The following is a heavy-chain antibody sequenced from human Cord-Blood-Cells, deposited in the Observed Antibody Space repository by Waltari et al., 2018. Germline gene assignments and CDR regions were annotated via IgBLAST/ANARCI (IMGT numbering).Heavy chain of an antibody. V-gene: IGHV4-34*01. Sequence: QVQLQQWGAGLLKPSETLSLTCAAYGGSFTGYYWRWIRQPPGKGLEWIGENNHSGITNYNPTPKSRVTISVDTSKNQFSQKLSSVTAADTAVYYCARGRKFAGNWFDPWGQGTLVTVSS. CDR1: GGSFTGYY. CDR3: ARGRKFAGNWFDP. D-gene: IGHD6-13*01. J-gene: IGHJ5*02. CDR2: NNHSGIT.